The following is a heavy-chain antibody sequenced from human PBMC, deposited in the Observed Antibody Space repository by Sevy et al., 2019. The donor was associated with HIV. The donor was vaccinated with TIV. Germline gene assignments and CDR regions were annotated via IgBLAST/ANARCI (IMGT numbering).Heavy chain of an antibody. CDR2: ISDRGDTI. V-gene: IGHV3-48*01. J-gene: IGHJ4*02. CDR1: GFPFNTYS. CDR3: TRVVWRTYRLDDY. D-gene: IGHD3-16*02. Sequence: GGSLRLSCAASGFPFNTYSMNWIRQAPGKGLEWVSYISDRGDTIYYAESVRGRFTISRDNAGNSLFLQMNNLTAEDTAMYYCTRVVWRTYRLDDYWGPGTLVTVSS.